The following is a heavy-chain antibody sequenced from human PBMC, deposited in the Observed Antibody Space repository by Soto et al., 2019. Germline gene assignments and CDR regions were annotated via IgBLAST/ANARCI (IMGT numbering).Heavy chain of an antibody. CDR3: AKEIRYTSGKNFAY. J-gene: IGHJ4*02. CDR2: ISYDASNK. CDR1: VCSFSSYG. D-gene: IGHD1-1*01. Sequence: VGSLRLSCAASVCSFSSYGMHCVRQAPGKWLEWVAVISYDASNKDYADSVKGRFTISRDNSKNTLYLQMNSLTTEDTAVYYCAKEIRYTSGKNFAYGGQGTRVTVS. V-gene: IGHV3-30*18.